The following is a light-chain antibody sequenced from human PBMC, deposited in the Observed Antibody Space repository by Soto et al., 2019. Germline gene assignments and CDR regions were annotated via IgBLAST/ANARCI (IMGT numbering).Light chain of an antibody. CDR3: QQYENLPYT. J-gene: IGKJ2*01. CDR2: DAS. V-gene: IGKV1-33*01. CDR1: QDINNY. Sequence: DIQMTQSPSSLSASVGDRVTITCQASQDINNYLNWYQQKPGKAPQLLIYDASNLETGFPSRFSGRGSGTDFTFTISSLQPEDIATYYCQQYENLPYTFGQGTKFEIK.